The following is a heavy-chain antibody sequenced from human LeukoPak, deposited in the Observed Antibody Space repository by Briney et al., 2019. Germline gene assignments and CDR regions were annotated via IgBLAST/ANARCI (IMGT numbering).Heavy chain of an antibody. Sequence: ASVKVSCKASGGTFSSYAISWVRQAPGQGLEWMGGIIPIFGTANYAQKFQGRVTITADESTSTAYMELSSLRSEDTAVYYCARGRSSVRRPYYYYYGMDVWGQGTTVTVSS. V-gene: IGHV1-69*13. J-gene: IGHJ6*02. CDR3: ARGRSSVRRPYYYYYGMDV. CDR2: IIPIFGTA. CDR1: GGTFSSYA. D-gene: IGHD3-10*02.